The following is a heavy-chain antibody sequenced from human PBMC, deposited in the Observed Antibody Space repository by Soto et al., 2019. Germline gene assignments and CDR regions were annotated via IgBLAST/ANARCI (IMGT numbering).Heavy chain of an antibody. CDR3: ARGPTIFGVGVEPFDI. V-gene: IGHV3-23*01. D-gene: IGHD3-3*01. J-gene: IGHJ3*02. CDR1: GFTLSSYA. Sequence: EVQMLESGGGLVQPGGSLRLSCAASGFTLSSYALSWVRQAPGKGLEWVSGISGSGDFTFDADSVRGRFTISRDNSMNTLYLQMNSLRVEDTAVYYCARGPTIFGVGVEPFDIWGQGTMATVSS. CDR2: ISGSGDFT.